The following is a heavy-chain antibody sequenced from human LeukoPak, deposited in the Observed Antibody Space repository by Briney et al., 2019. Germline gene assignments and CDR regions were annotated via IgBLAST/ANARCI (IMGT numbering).Heavy chain of an antibody. D-gene: IGHD2-21*02. CDR3: SRDSLSSCGGDCYSGPDV. CDR1: GFTFSNYW. Sequence: GRSLRLSCAASGFTFSNYWMHWVRQAPGEALMWVSRIKSDGSSTTYADSVKGRFTISRDNAKNTLYLQMNSLRAEDTAVYYCSRDSLSSCGGDCYSGPDVWGQGTTVTVSS. V-gene: IGHV3-74*01. J-gene: IGHJ6*02. CDR2: IKSDGSST.